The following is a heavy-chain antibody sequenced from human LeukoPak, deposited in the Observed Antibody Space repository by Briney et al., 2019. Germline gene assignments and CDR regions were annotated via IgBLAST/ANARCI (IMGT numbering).Heavy chain of an antibody. Sequence: PGGSLRLSCAASGFTFSSYSMNWVRQAPGKGLEGVSSISSSSSYIYYADSVKGRFTIPRENAKNSLYPQMNSLRAEDTAVYYCARDHCSGGSCYPEGWLVWGQGTLVTVSS. D-gene: IGHD2-15*01. CDR1: GFTFSSYS. J-gene: IGHJ4*02. CDR3: ARDHCSGGSCYPEGWLV. CDR2: ISSSSSYI. V-gene: IGHV3-21*01.